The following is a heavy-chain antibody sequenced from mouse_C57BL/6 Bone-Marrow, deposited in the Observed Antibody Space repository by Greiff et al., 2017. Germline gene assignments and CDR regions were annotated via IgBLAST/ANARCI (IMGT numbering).Heavy chain of an antibody. Sequence: DVKLVESGAELVRPGASVKLSCTASGFNIKDDYMHWVKQRPEQGLEWIGWIDPENGDTEYASKFQGKDTITVDPSSNTAYLQLRSLTSEDTSVDYCITLKVKRLSFLCLVDWGQGTLVTVSA. CDR2: IDPENGDT. D-gene: IGHD1-3*01. CDR1: GFNIKDDY. J-gene: IGHJ3*01. V-gene: IGHV14-4*01. CDR3: ITLKVKRLSFLCLVD.